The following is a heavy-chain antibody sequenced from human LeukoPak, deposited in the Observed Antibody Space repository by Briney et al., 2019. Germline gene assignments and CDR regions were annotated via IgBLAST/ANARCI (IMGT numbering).Heavy chain of an antibody. Sequence: ASVKVSCKASGYTFTGYYMHWVRQAPGQGLERMGWISAYNGNTNYAQKLQGRVTMTTDTSTSTAYMELRSLRSDDTAVYYCARYHYDYIWGSYRTFDYWGQGTLVTVSS. D-gene: IGHD3-16*02. CDR3: ARYHYDYIWGSYRTFDY. J-gene: IGHJ4*02. CDR1: GYTFTGYY. CDR2: ISAYNGNT. V-gene: IGHV1-18*04.